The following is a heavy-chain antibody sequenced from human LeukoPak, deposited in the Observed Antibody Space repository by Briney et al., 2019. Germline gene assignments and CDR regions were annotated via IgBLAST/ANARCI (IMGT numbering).Heavy chain of an antibody. V-gene: IGHV4-59*01. Sequence: SETLSLTCTVSGGSISSYYWSWIRQPPGKGLEWIGYIYYSGSTNYNPSLKSRVTISVDTSMNQFSLKLSSVTAADTAEYYCARDVDFYYYYMDVWGKGTTVTVSS. CDR2: IYYSGST. J-gene: IGHJ6*03. CDR1: GGSISSYY. CDR3: ARDVDFYYYYMDV. D-gene: IGHD2-15*01.